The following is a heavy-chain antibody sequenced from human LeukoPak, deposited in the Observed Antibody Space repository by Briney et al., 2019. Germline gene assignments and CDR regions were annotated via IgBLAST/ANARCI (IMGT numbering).Heavy chain of an antibody. D-gene: IGHD6-25*01. J-gene: IGHJ4*02. CDR3: AIDAFPILQRGY. V-gene: IGHV1-69-2*01. Sequence: GASVKISCKASGYKFTDYYLHWIRQAPGKGLEWLGRVAPGDPDTVYAEKFQDRVTLTADMSTDTAFMELSSLTFEDTAMYYCAIDAFPILQRGYWGQGSLVTVSS. CDR2: VAPGDPDT. CDR1: GYKFTDYY.